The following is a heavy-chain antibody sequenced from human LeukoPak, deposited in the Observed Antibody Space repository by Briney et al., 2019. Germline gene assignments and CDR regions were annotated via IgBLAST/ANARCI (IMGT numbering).Heavy chain of an antibody. Sequence: GGSLRLSCAASGFTFSSYWMTWVRQAPGKGLEWVSAISGSGDSTYYGDSVKGRFTISRDNSKNTLYLQMNSLRAEDTAVYYCAKTRPLDSSSWSHGDYWGQGTLVTVSS. J-gene: IGHJ4*02. V-gene: IGHV3-23*01. CDR2: ISGSGDST. CDR3: AKTRPLDSSSWSHGDY. D-gene: IGHD6-13*01. CDR1: GFTFSSYW.